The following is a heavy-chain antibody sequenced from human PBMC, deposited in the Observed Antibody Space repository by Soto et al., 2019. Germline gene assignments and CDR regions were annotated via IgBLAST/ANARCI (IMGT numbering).Heavy chain of an antibody. Sequence: QVQLQESGPGLVKPSETLSLACTVSAGSISSHYWSWIRQPVGKGLEWIGHIYASGTTNYNPSLNNRVTMSVDKSKNQFSLRLNSVTAADTAVYYCASDGLDLSIEVLDVWGRGTTVTVSS. J-gene: IGHJ6*04. CDR1: AGSISSHY. D-gene: IGHD3-9*01. V-gene: IGHV4-4*07. CDR2: IYASGTT. CDR3: ASDGLDLSIEVLDV.